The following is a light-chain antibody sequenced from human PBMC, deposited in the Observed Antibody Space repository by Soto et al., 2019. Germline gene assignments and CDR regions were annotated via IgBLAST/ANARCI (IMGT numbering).Light chain of an antibody. V-gene: IGLV3-21*02. Sequence: HWYQQRPGQAPVLVVYDDSDRPSGIPDRLSGSKSENTATLTISRVEAGDEADFYCQVCDCSRDDRGDPTGDGWVFGGGTKLTVL. CDR3: QVCDCSRDDRGDPTGDGWV. J-gene: IGLJ3*02. CDR2: DDS.